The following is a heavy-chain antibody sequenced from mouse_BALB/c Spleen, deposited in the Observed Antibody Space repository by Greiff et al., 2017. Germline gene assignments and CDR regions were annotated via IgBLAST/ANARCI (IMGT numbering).Heavy chain of an antibody. CDR3: ARQYGNYAWFAY. CDR1: GFTFSSYT. J-gene: IGHJ3*01. V-gene: IGHV5-12-2*01. Sequence: VQLKESGGGLVQPGGSLKLSCAASGFTFSSYTMSWVRQTPEKRLEWVAYISNGGGSTYYPDTVKGRFTISRDNAKNTLYLQMSSLKSEDTAMYYCARQYGNYAWFAYWGQGTLVTVSA. D-gene: IGHD2-1*01. CDR2: ISNGGGST.